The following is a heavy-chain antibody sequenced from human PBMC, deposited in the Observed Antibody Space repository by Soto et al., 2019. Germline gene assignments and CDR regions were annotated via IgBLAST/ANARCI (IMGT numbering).Heavy chain of an antibody. CDR1: GGTFSSYA. CDR3: ASTNRIVVVPAAMGYFDY. Sequence: SVKVSFKASGGTFSSYAISWVRQAPGQGLEWMGGIIPIFGTANYAQKFQGRVTITADESTSTAYMELSSLRSEDTAVYYCASTNRIVVVPAAMGYFDYWGQGTLVTVSS. CDR2: IIPIFGTA. D-gene: IGHD2-2*01. J-gene: IGHJ4*02. V-gene: IGHV1-69*13.